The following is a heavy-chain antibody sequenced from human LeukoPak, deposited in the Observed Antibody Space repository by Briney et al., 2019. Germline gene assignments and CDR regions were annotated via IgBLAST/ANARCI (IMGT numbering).Heavy chain of an antibody. V-gene: IGHV3-7*01. CDR3: AREGEIAVAGNIYYYYYMDV. Sequence: GGSLRLSCAASGFTFSSYWMSWVRQAPGKGLEWVANIKQDGSEKYYVDSVKGRFTISRDNAKNSLYLQMNSLRAEDTAVYYCAREGEIAVAGNIYYYYYMDVWGKGTTVTVSS. D-gene: IGHD6-19*01. CDR1: GFTFSSYW. J-gene: IGHJ6*03. CDR2: IKQDGSEK.